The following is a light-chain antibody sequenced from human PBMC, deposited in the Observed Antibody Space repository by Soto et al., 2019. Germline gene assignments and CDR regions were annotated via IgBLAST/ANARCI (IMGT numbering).Light chain of an antibody. CDR2: AS. V-gene: IGKV1-9*01. Sequence: DIQLTQSPPSLSSSVGDTVTITCRATRDINNFLAWYQEGPGKAPKLLIYASSLHSGVPPRFRGSGTGTDFTLTISGLQPEDFGTYYCQQFTSWTFGPGTLVDVK. CDR3: QQFTSWT. CDR1: RDINNF. J-gene: IGKJ1*01.